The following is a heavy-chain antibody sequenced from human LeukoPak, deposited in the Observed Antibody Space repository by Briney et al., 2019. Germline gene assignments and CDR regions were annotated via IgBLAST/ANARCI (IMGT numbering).Heavy chain of an antibody. V-gene: IGHV4-30-2*01. CDR3: ATRARCSSTSCYADRYYYYGMDV. D-gene: IGHD2-2*01. Sequence: PSQTLSLTCAVSVGSISSGGYSWSWIRQPPGKGLEWIGYIYHIGSTYYNPSLKSRVTISVDRSKNQFSLKLSSVTAADTAVYYCATRARCSSTSCYADRYYYYGMDVWGQGTTVTVSS. CDR2: IYHIGST. J-gene: IGHJ6*02. CDR1: VGSISSGGYS.